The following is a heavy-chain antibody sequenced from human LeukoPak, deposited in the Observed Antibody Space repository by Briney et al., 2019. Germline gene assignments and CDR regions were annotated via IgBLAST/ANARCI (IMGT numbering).Heavy chain of an antibody. CDR1: GFTFSSYG. D-gene: IGHD1-7*01. J-gene: IGHJ4*02. Sequence: PGGSLRLSCAASGFTFSSYGMHWVRQAPGKGLEWVAVIWYDGSNKYYADSVKGRFTISRDNSKNTLYLQMNSLRAEDTAVYYCARDSVSYNWNYQDYWGQGTLVTVSS. V-gene: IGHV3-33*01. CDR2: IWYDGSNK. CDR3: ARDSVSYNWNYQDY.